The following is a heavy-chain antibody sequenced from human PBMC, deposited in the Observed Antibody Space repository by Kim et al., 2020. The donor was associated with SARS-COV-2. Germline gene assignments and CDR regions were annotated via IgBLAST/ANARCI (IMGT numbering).Heavy chain of an antibody. CDR3: ARGWTTPDY. D-gene: IGHD4-4*01. CDR1: GITFSNSA. J-gene: IGHJ4*02. CDR2: ISSSGDTT. V-gene: IGHV3-23*01. Sequence: GGSLRLSCATSGITFSNSAMSWVRQAPGKGLEWVSAISSSGDTTYYADSVKGRFTISRDNSKTTLYLQMDSLRVEDTAVYYCARGWTTPDYWGQGTLVT.